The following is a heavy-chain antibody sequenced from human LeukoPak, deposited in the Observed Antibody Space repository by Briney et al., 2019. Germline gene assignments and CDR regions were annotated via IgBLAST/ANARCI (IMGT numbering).Heavy chain of an antibody. CDR1: GYRFISHY. Sequence: ASVKVSCKASGYRFISHYIHWLRQAPGQGLEWMGIINPGGGTTDYAQKFQGRVTMTRDASTSTVYMELSSLRFEDTAVYYCARDRITMVRGVIKPHAFDIWGQGTMVTVSS. CDR2: INPGGGTT. CDR3: ARDRITMVRGVIKPHAFDI. V-gene: IGHV1-46*01. D-gene: IGHD3-10*01. J-gene: IGHJ3*02.